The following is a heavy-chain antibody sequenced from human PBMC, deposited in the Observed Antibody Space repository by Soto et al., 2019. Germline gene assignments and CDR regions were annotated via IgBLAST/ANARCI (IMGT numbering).Heavy chain of an antibody. V-gene: IGHV3-33*01. J-gene: IGHJ4*02. CDR3: AIAYDFWSGIDY. CDR1: GFTFSSYA. Sequence: QVQLVESGGGVVQPGRSLRLSCAASGFTFSSYAMHWVRQAPGKGLDWVAVIWNDGGNKYYADSVQGRFTISRDNSKNTLYLQMNSLRAEDPALYYCAIAYDFWSGIDYWGQGILVNVSS. D-gene: IGHD3-3*01. CDR2: IWNDGGNK.